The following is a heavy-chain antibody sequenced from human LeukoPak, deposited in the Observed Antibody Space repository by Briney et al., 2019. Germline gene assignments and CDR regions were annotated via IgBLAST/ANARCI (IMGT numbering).Heavy chain of an antibody. CDR1: GYTFTGYY. Sequence: SVKVSSKASGYTFTGYYMHWVRQAPGQGLEWMVWINPNSGGTNYAQKFQGRVTMTRDTSISTAYMELSRLRSDDTAVYYCATAPYYYDSSDAFDIWGQGTMVTVSS. CDR2: INPNSGGT. V-gene: IGHV1-2*02. D-gene: IGHD3-22*01. CDR3: ATAPYYYDSSDAFDI. J-gene: IGHJ3*02.